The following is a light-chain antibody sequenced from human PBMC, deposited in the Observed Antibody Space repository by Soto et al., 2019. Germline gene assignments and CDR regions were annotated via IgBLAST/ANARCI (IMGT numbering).Light chain of an antibody. CDR2: GAS. Sequence: EIVLTQSPGTLSLSPGERATLSCRASQSVSSRYLAWYQQKPGQAPRLLIYGASTRATAIPDRFSGSGSGTDFTLIISSLEPEAFAVYYCQQYGGSPPLTFGGGTKVEIK. V-gene: IGKV3-20*01. CDR1: QSVSSRY. CDR3: QQYGGSPPLT. J-gene: IGKJ4*01.